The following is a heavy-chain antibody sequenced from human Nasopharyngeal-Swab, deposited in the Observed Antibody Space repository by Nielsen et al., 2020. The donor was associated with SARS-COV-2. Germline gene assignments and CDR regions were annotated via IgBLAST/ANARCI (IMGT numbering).Heavy chain of an antibody. CDR1: GGSFSGYY. V-gene: IGHV4-34*01. CDR2: INHSGST. CDR3: ARGRVLLWFGEFPYYFDY. J-gene: IGHJ4*02. D-gene: IGHD3-10*01. Sequence: SETLSLTCAVYGGSFSGYYWSWIRQPPGKGLEWIGEINHSGSTNYNPSLKSRVTISVDTSKNQFPLKLSSVTAADTAVYYCARGRVLLWFGEFPYYFDYWGQGTLVTVSS.